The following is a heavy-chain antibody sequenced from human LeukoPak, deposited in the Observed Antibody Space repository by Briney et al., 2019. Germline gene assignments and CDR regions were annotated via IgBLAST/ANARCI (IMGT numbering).Heavy chain of an antibody. J-gene: IGHJ4*02. V-gene: IGHV4-34*01. CDR2: INHSGST. D-gene: IGHD3-3*01. CDR3: ARHRDYDFWSHQEAFDY. Sequence: PSETLSLTCAVSGGSFSGNYWSWLRQPPGKGLEWIGEINHSGSTNYNPSLTSRVTISVDTSKNQFSLKLSSVTAAETAVYYCARHRDYDFWSHQEAFDYWGQGTLVTVSS. CDR1: GGSFSGNY.